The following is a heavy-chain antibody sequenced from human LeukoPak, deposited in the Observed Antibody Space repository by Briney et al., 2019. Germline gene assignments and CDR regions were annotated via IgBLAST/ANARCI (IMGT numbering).Heavy chain of an antibody. CDR3: ARGGGGQGV. J-gene: IGHJ6*02. CDR1: GFTFSDYR. D-gene: IGHD6-25*01. V-gene: IGHV3-74*03. Sequence: GGSLRLSCAASGFTFSDYRMYWVRQPPGKGLVWASYINTDGRTTKYADSVRGRFTISRDNAKNTLYLQMNSLRAEDTAVYYCARGGGGQGVWGQGTTVTVSS. CDR2: INTDGRTT.